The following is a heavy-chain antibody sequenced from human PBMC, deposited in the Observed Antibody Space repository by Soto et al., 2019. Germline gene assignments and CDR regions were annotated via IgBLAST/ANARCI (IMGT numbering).Heavy chain of an antibody. Sequence: GGSLRLSCEASGFTFSRVSMNWGRQVPGKGLEGVASISSGSSDTWYAASVKGRFIISRDNAQNSLSLQMNTLRPEDTAIYYCARVAYWGPGTQVTVSS. V-gene: IGHV3-21*01. CDR2: ISSGSSDT. CDR1: GFTFSRVS. CDR3: ARVAY. J-gene: IGHJ4*02.